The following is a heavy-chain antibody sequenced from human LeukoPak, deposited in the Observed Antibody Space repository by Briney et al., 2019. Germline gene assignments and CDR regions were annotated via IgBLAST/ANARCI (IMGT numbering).Heavy chain of an antibody. CDR3: ARMVGYYDSSGPYGNSWFDP. V-gene: IGHV4-61*02. Sequence: PSETLSLTCTVSGGSISSSSYYWSWIRQPAGKGLEWIGRIYTSGSTNYNPSLKSRVTMSVDTSKNQFSLKLSSVTAADTAVYYCARMVGYYDSSGPYGNSWFDPWGQGTLVTVSS. CDR1: GGSISSSSYY. D-gene: IGHD3-22*01. J-gene: IGHJ5*02. CDR2: IYTSGST.